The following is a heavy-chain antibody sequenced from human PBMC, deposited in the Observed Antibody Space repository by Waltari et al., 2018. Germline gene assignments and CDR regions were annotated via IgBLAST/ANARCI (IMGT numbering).Heavy chain of an antibody. D-gene: IGHD1-1*01. CDR2: MNPHSRNT. V-gene: IGHV1-8*01. CDR1: GYTFTSYD. CDR3: VLDGAIGYDS. J-gene: IGHJ4*02. Sequence: VQLVQSGAEVKKPGDSVKVSCKASGYTFTSYDINWVRQATGQGLEWMGWMNPHSRNTGYAQRIQCRVTMTRSSYNITAYMELSSLRSEDTAVYYCVLDGAIGYDSWGQGTLVTVSS.